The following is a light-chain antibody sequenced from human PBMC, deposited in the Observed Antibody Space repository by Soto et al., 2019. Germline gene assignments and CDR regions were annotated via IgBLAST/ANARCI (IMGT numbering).Light chain of an antibody. CDR2: GAS. V-gene: IGKV3-15*01. J-gene: IGKJ1*01. Sequence: EIVMTQSPATLSVSPGERATLSCRASQSVXXXFAWYQQTPGQAPRLLIYGASTRAXGIPARFSGSGSGTEXXXXXXXXXXXXFAVYYCXXYYSWPGTFGQGTKVEIK. CDR1: QSVXXX. CDR3: XXYYSWPGT.